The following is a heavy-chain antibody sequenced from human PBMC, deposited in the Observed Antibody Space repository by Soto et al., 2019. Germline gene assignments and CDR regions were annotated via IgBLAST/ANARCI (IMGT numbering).Heavy chain of an antibody. CDR3: ARRGYSYGFPNYYYYGMDV. Sequence: PGESLKLSCKGAGYSFTSYWISWVRQMPGKGLEWMGRIDPSDSYTNYSPSFQGHVTISADKSISTAYLQWSSLKAPDTAMYYCARRGYSYGFPNYYYYGMDVWGQGTTVTV. D-gene: IGHD5-18*01. CDR2: IDPSDSYT. J-gene: IGHJ6*02. V-gene: IGHV5-10-1*01. CDR1: GYSFTSYW.